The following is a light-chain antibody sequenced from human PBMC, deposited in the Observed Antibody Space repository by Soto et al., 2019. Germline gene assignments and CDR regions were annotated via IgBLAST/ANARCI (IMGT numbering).Light chain of an antibody. Sequence: QSALTQPASVSGSPGQSITISCTGTSXDVGGYNYVSWYQHHPGKAPKLIIFDVSNRPSGISNRFSGSKSGNTASLTISGLQAEDEADYYCISYTSSSPYVFGTGTKVTVL. V-gene: IGLV2-14*03. CDR3: ISYTSSSPYV. J-gene: IGLJ1*01. CDR1: SXDVGGYNY. CDR2: DVS.